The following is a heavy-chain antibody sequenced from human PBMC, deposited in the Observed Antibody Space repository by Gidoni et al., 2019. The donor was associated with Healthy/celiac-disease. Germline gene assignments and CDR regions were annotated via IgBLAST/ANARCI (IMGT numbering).Heavy chain of an antibody. J-gene: IGHJ5*02. V-gene: IGHV4-59*01. Sequence: QVQLQESGPGLVKPSEPLSLTCTVSGGSISSYYWSWIRQPPGKGLEWIGYIYYSGSTNYNPSLKSRVTISVDTSKNQFSLKLSSVTAADTAVYYCARDGFWSGYIGGGRWFDPWVQGTLVTVSS. CDR2: IYYSGST. D-gene: IGHD3-3*01. CDR1: GGSISSYY. CDR3: ARDGFWSGYIGGGRWFDP.